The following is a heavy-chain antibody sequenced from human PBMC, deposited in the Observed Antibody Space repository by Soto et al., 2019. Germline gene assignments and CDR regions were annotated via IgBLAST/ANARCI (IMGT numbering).Heavy chain of an antibody. CDR2: IDEDGSEK. CDR1: GFTLSAYW. J-gene: IGHJ4*02. Sequence: EVQLAESGGALVQPGGSLRLSCAASGFTLSAYWMSWVRQAPGKGLEWVASIDEDGSEKFYVDSVKGRFTISRDNHNNSLHQQMNSLRGDDAAVYYCTRDYPGMHGYWGQGTLVTVSS. CDR3: TRDYPGMHGY. V-gene: IGHV3-7*01.